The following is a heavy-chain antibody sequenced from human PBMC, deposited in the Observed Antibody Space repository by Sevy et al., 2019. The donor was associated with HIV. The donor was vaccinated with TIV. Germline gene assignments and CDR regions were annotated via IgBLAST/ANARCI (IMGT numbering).Heavy chain of an antibody. CDR3: ARGPEWELTSFLSH. CDR1: GFAFRTYA. V-gene: IGHV3-30-3*01. D-gene: IGHD3-9*01. Sequence: GGSLRLSCAASGFAFRTYAFHWVRQAPGRGLGWVGLISSNGDNAFYANSVRGRFTISRDNSMNTLYLELNNLTPDDTAVYYCARGPEWELTSFLSHWGQGTLVTVSS. J-gene: IGHJ4*02. CDR2: ISSNGDNA.